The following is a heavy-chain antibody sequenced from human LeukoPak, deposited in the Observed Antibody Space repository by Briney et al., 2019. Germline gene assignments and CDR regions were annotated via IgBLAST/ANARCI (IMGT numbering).Heavy chain of an antibody. V-gene: IGHV4-34*01. CDR1: GGSFSGYY. CDR2: INHSGST. D-gene: IGHD2-2*01. J-gene: IGHJ6*02. CDR3: ARGLGCSSTSCSDYYYGMDV. Sequence: SETLSLTCAVYGGSFSGYYWSWIRQPPGKGLEWIGEINHSGSTNYNPSLKSRVTISVDTSKNQFSLKLSSVTAADTAVYYCARGLGCSSTSCSDYYYGMDVWGQGTTVTVSS.